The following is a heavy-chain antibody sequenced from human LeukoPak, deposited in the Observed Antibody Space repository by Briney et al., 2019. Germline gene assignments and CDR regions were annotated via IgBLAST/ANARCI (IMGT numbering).Heavy chain of an antibody. Sequence: GGSLRLSCAASGFTFSSYAMSWVRQAPGKGLEWVSAISGSGGSTYYADSVKGRFTISRDNSKNTLYLQMNSLRAEDTAVYYCAEARYSGYDVEYYFDYWGQGTLVTVSS. V-gene: IGHV3-23*01. D-gene: IGHD5-12*01. J-gene: IGHJ4*02. CDR2: ISGSGGST. CDR1: GFTFSSYA. CDR3: AEARYSGYDVEYYFDY.